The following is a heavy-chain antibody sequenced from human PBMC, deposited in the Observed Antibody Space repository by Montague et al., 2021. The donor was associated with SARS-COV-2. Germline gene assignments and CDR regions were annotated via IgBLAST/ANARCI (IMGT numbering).Heavy chain of an antibody. V-gene: IGHV4-31*03. Sequence: TLSLTCTVSGGSISSGGYDWSWNRQHPGQGSEWIGDMYDSGSTNYXPSLEGRVAISVATSKNQFSLKFRSVTAADTAVYYCARAQPIFGVVITSFDYWGQGTLVTVSS. D-gene: IGHD3-3*01. CDR1: GGSISSGGYD. J-gene: IGHJ4*02. CDR3: ARAQPIFGVVITSFDY. CDR2: MYDSGST.